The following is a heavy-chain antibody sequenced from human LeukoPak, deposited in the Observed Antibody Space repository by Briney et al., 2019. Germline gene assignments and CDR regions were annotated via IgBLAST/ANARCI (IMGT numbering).Heavy chain of an antibody. CDR2: IYYTGST. V-gene: IGHV4-59*01. CDR3: AGNTRWALDY. D-gene: IGHD1-26*01. CDR1: GGSINNNY. Sequence: SETLSLTCTVPGGSINNNYWSWIRQPPGKGLEWLGYIYYTGSTNYNPSLKSRVTISVDTSKNQFSLRLTSVTAADTAVYYCAGNTRWALDYWGQGTLITVSS. J-gene: IGHJ4*02.